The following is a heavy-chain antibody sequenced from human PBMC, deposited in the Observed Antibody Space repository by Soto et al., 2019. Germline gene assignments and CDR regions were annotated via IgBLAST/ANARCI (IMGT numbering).Heavy chain of an antibody. CDR1: GGTFSSYA. V-gene: IGHV1-69*01. CDR2: IIPIFGAA. Sequence: QVQLVQSGAEVKKPGSSVKVSCKASGGTFSSYAISWVRQAPGQGLEWMGGIIPIFGAANYAQKFQGRVTITADESTSTAYIELGSLRSEDTAVYCCSRAGRAAAGTRKPYYYYGMDVWGQGTTVNVSS. J-gene: IGHJ6*02. CDR3: SRAGRAAAGTRKPYYYYGMDV. D-gene: IGHD6-13*01.